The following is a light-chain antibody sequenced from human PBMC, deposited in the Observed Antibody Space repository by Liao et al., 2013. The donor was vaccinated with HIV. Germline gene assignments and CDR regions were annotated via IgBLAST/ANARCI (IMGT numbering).Light chain of an antibody. CDR3: QAWDSSIYV. J-gene: IGLJ1*01. V-gene: IGLV3-1*01. CDR1: YLGDKF. Sequence: SFELTQPPSVSVSPGQTASITCSGDYLGDKFAYWYQQKPGQSPVLVIYQHSKRPSGIPERFSGSNSGNTATLTISGTQAMDEADYYCQAWDSSIYVFGTGTKVTVL. CDR2: QHS.